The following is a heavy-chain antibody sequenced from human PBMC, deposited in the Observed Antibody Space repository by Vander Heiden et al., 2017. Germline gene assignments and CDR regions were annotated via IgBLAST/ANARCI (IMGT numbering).Heavy chain of an antibody. J-gene: IGHJ6*02. CDR3: AKATGGPAAIGSLDV. CDR2: IWYDGSNK. Sequence: QVQLVESGGGVVQPGRSLRLSCPASGFTFSGYGMHWVRQAPGKGREGGAVIWYDGSNKYYADSGKGRFTISRDNSKNTLYMQMNRLRAEDTAVYYCAKATGGPAAIGSLDVWGQGTTVTVSS. D-gene: IGHD2-2*02. V-gene: IGHV3-33*06. CDR1: GFTFSGYG.